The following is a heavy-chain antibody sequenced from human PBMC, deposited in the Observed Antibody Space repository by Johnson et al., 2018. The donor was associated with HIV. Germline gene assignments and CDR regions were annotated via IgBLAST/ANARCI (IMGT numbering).Heavy chain of an antibody. D-gene: IGHD6-19*01. CDR3: AKAYSVAGLRDAFDI. V-gene: IGHV3-30*18. Sequence: QAQVVESGGGVVQPGRSLRLSCVASGFTFSSYGIHWVRQAPGKGLEWVAVISYDGGNKYYADSVKVRFSISRDNSNNTVYLQLNSLTGEDTAVYFCAKAYSVAGLRDAFDIWGQGTMVTVSS. CDR1: GFTFSSYG. CDR2: ISYDGGNK. J-gene: IGHJ3*02.